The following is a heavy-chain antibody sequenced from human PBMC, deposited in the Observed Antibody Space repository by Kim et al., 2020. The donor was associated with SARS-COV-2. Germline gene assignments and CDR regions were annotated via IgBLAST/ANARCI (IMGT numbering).Heavy chain of an antibody. CDR1: GYTLTELS. J-gene: IGHJ3*02. CDR3: ATDRTFIAAAGIHRAFDI. D-gene: IGHD6-13*01. CDR2: FDPEDGET. V-gene: IGHV1-24*01. Sequence: ASVKVSCKVSGYTLTELSMHWVRQAPGKGLEWMGGFDPEDGETIYAQKFQGRVTMIEDTSTDTAYMELSSLRSEDTAVYYCATDRTFIAAAGIHRAFDIWGQGTMVTVSS.